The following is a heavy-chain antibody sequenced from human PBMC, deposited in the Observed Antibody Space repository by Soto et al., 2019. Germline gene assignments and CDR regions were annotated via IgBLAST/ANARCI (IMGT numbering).Heavy chain of an antibody. Sequence: TLSLTCTVSGGSISSNYWSWIRQPPGKGLEWIGYIYYSGSTNYSPSLKSRVTISVDTSKNQFSLKLNSVTAADTAVYYCAREFGTWGQGTLVTVSS. CDR2: IYYSGST. D-gene: IGHD3-16*01. CDR3: AREFGT. V-gene: IGHV4-59*01. CDR1: GGSISSNY. J-gene: IGHJ5*02.